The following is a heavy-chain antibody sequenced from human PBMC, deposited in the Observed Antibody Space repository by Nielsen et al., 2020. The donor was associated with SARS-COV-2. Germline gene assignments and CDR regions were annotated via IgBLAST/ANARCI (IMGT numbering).Heavy chain of an antibody. D-gene: IGHD6-13*01. CDR1: GGSISSYY. Sequence: SETLSLTCTVSGGSISSYYWSWIRQPPGEGLEWIGYIYYSGSTNYNPSLKSRVTISVDTSKNQFSLKLSSVTAADTAVYYCARDLAAAGWGAFDIWGQGTMVTVSS. J-gene: IGHJ3*02. CDR2: IYYSGST. V-gene: IGHV4-59*01. CDR3: ARDLAAAGWGAFDI.